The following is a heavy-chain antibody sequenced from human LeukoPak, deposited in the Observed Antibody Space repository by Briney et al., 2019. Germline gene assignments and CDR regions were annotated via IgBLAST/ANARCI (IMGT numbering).Heavy chain of an antibody. CDR2: ISSDGYST. V-gene: IGHV3-64*01. CDR3: ARVQNMGTYDY. Sequence: GGSLRLSCAASGFIFSNYAMHWVRQAPGKGLECVSAISSDGYSTFYANSVKGRLTISRDNSKSTLYLQMGSLRAEDMAVYYCARVQNMGTYDYWGQGTLVTVSS. J-gene: IGHJ4*02. CDR1: GFIFSNYA.